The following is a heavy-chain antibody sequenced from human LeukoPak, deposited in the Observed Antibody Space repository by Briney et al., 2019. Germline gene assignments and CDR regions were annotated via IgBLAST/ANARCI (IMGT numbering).Heavy chain of an antibody. CDR3: ASAYYYDSSGSEFDY. CDR1: GGTFSSYA. CDR2: IIPILGIA. Sequence: SVKVSCKASGGTFSSYAISWVRQAPGQGLEWIGRIIPILGIANYAQKFQGRVTITADKSTSTAYMELSSLRSEDTAVYYCASAYYYDSSGSEFDYWGQGTLVTVSS. V-gene: IGHV1-69*04. D-gene: IGHD3-22*01. J-gene: IGHJ4*02.